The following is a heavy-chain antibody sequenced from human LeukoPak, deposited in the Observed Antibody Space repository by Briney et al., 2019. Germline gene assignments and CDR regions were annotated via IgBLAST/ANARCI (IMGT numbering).Heavy chain of an antibody. V-gene: IGHV4-4*09. CDR3: AKYYYGSGSYYTSLTTGYGMDV. CDR2: ISFGGSP. Sequence: SETLSLTCTVSGGSIINSYWSWIRQPPGKGLEWIGYISFGGSPNYSPSLKSRVTMSVDTSENQFSLKLSSVTAADTAVYYCAKYYYGSGSYYTSLTTGYGMDVWGQGTTVTVSS. CDR1: GGSIINSY. J-gene: IGHJ6*02. D-gene: IGHD3-10*01.